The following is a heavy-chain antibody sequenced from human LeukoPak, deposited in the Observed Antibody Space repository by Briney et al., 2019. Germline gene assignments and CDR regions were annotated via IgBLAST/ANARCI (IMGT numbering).Heavy chain of an antibody. D-gene: IGHD5-24*01. V-gene: IGHV4-34*01. J-gene: IGHJ4*02. CDR1: GGSFSGYY. Sequence: SETLSLTCAVYGGSFSGYYWSWIRQPPVKGLEWIGEINHGGSTNCNPSLKSRVTISIDTSKNQFSLKLNSVTAADTAVYYCARGRDGYNIYWGQGTLVTVSS. CDR3: ARGRDGYNIY. CDR2: INHGGST.